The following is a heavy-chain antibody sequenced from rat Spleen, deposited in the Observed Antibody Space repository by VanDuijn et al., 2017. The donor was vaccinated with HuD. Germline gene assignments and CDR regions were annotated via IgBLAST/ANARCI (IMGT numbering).Heavy chain of an antibody. D-gene: IGHD1-4*01. J-gene: IGHJ1*01. CDR1: GYTFTSYY. CDR3: AGGLPGYNTYWYFDF. Sequence: QVQLQQSGAELAKPGSSVKISCKASGYTFTSYYISWIKQTTGQGLEYIGYINTGSGGTNYNEKFKGKATLTVDKSSSTAFMQLSSLTPDDSAVYYCAGGLPGYNTYWYFDFWGPGTMVTVSS. CDR2: INTGSGGT. V-gene: IGHV1-43*01.